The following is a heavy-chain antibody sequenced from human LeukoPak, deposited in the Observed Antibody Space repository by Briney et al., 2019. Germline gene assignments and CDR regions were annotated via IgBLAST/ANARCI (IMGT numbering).Heavy chain of an antibody. V-gene: IGHV4-59*08. Sequence: SEALSLTCTVSGTSITSYYWNWIRQAPGQGPEWIGYGHYSGNTKYNPPLKSRVTISVDTSKNQFSLRLSSVTAADTAVYFCAKWASDNRAFDLWGQGTLVTVSS. CDR1: GTSITSYY. CDR3: AKWASDNRAFDL. CDR2: GHYSGNT. J-gene: IGHJ4*02. D-gene: IGHD2-8*01.